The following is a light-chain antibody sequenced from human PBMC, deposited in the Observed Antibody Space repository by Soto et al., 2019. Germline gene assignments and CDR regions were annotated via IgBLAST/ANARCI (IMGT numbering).Light chain of an antibody. Sequence: DIQMTQSPSTLSASVGDTVTVTYRASQSVSGWLAWYQQKPGEAPKLLIYAASSLQSGVPSRFSGSGSGTDFTLTISSLQPEDFATYYCQQSYSTSWTFGQGTKVDIK. CDR2: AAS. CDR3: QQSYSTSWT. J-gene: IGKJ1*01. V-gene: IGKV1-39*01. CDR1: QSVSGW.